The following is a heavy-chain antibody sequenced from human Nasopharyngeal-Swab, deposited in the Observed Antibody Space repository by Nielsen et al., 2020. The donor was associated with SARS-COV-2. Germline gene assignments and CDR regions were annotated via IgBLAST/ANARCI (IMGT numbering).Heavy chain of an antibody. Sequence: ESLKISCTVSGGSISSGDYYWSWIRQPPGKGLEWIGYIYYSGSTNYNPSLKSRVTISVDTSKNQFSLKLSSVTAADTAVYYCARESVTRTFDYWGQGTLVTVSS. V-gene: IGHV4-61*08. D-gene: IGHD4-17*01. CDR3: ARESVTRTFDY. CDR1: GGSISSGDYY. J-gene: IGHJ4*02. CDR2: IYYSGST.